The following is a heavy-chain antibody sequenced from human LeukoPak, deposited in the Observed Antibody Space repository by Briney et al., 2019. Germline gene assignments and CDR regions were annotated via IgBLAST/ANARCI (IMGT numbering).Heavy chain of an antibody. CDR1: GFIFSNYA. Sequence: PGGSLRLSCAASGFIFSNYAMHWVRQAPGKGLEWVSSISSSSSYIYYADSVKGRFTISRDNAKNSLYLQMNSLRAEDTAVYYCARTYDSSGYYSDYWGQGTLVTVSS. CDR3: ARTYDSSGYYSDY. J-gene: IGHJ4*02. CDR2: ISSSSSYI. D-gene: IGHD3-22*01. V-gene: IGHV3-21*01.